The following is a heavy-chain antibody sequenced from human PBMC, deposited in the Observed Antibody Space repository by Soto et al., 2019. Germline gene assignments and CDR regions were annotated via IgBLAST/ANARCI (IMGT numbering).Heavy chain of an antibody. CDR2: IVPMLGTP. Sequence: QVQLVQSGAEVKEPGSSVRVSCKASGGTFDNFIMNWVRQTPGRGLEWMGGIVPMLGTPTYAEKFKGTVTIYATGSTGTMYLEVTSLRSVYTAIYYCARNGTYSSSLSQYSGMDVWGQGTTVTVSS. CDR3: ARNGTYSSSLSQYSGMDV. D-gene: IGHD1-26*01. V-gene: IGHV1-69*01. J-gene: IGHJ6*01. CDR1: GGTFDNFI.